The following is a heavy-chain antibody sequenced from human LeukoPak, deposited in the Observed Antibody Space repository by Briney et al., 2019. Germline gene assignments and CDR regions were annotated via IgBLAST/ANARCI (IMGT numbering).Heavy chain of an antibody. J-gene: IGHJ2*01. CDR1: GYTFTGYY. V-gene: IGHV1-2*02. CDR3: ARSYQLKIWYFDL. Sequence: RASVKVSCKASGYTFTGYYMHWVRQAPGQGLEWMGWINPNSGGTNYAQKFQGRVTMTRDTSISTAYMELSRLRSDDTAVYYCARSYQLKIWYFDLWGRGTLVTVSS. D-gene: IGHD2-2*01. CDR2: INPNSGGT.